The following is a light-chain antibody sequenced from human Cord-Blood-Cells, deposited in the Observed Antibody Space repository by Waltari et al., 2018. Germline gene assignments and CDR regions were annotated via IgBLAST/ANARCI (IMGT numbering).Light chain of an antibody. CDR1: HGISSY. V-gene: IGKV1-9*01. CDR2: GAS. CDR3: QQLNSYPYT. J-gene: IGKJ2*01. Sequence: DIQLTQSPYFLSASVGDRVTITCRASHGISSYLAWYQQKPGKAPKLLIYGASTLQSGVPSRFSGSGSGTEFTLTISSLQPEDFATYYCQQLNSYPYTFGQGTKLEIK.